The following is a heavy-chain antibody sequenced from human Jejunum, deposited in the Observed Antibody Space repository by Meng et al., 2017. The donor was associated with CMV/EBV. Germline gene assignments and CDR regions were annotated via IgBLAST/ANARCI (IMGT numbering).Heavy chain of an antibody. J-gene: IGHJ6*02. CDR2: IYNVGGT. CDR1: GFPVGNDF. CDR3: ARADLHTHMDV. V-gene: IGHV3-53*01. Sequence: CAVSGFPVGNDFVPWVRQAPGKGLEWVSIIYNVGGTYYADSVRARFTISRDTSKNTVFLHMNNLRVDDTAVYYCARADLHTHMDVWGQGTTVTVSS.